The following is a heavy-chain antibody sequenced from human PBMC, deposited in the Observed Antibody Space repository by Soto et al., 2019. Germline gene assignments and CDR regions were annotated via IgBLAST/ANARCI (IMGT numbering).Heavy chain of an antibody. V-gene: IGHV4-30-2*01. J-gene: IGHJ4*02. Sequence: QLQLQESGSGLVKPSQTLSLTCAVSGGSISSGGYSWSWIRQPPGKGLEWIGYIYHSGSTYYNPSLTRRVTISVDRYENQWSLKLSSGTAADTAVYYCARGGVDYYDSSGYYFSPYYFDYWGQGTLVTVAS. CDR1: GGSISSGGYS. D-gene: IGHD3-22*01. CDR2: IYHSGST. CDR3: ARGGVDYYDSSGYYFSPYYFDY.